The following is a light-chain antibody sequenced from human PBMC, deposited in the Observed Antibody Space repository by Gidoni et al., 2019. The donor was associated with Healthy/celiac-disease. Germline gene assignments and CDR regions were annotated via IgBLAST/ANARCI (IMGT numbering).Light chain of an antibody. J-gene: IGKJ2*01. CDR2: KAS. V-gene: IGKV1-5*03. CDR3: KQYKSYLYT. CDR1: QSISSW. Sequence: DIQMPQSPSTLSPSVGDRFTITCRASQSISSWLAWYQQKPGKAHNLLIYKASSLESGVPSRLSGSGSGTELTLNISSVQPDDFATYYCKQYKSYLYTFGQGTKLEIK.